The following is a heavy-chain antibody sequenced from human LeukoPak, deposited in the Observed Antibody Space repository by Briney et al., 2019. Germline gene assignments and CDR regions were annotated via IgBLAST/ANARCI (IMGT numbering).Heavy chain of an antibody. V-gene: IGHV3-74*01. CDR2: INSDGSAT. CDR3: GSLTVVAKDH. J-gene: IGHJ4*02. D-gene: IGHD3-22*01. CDR1: GFSFSPHW. Sequence: GGSLRLSCAASGFSFSPHWMHWVRQAPGKGLVYVAQINSDGSATAYADSVKGRFTISRDNAKNTLYLEMISLRAGDTAVYYCGSLTVVAKDHWGQGTLVTVSS.